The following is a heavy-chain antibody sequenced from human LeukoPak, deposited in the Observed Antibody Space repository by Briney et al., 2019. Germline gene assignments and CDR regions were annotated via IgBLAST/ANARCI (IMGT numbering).Heavy chain of an antibody. CDR1: GYTFTGYY. Sequence: GASVKVSCKASGYTFTGYYMHWVRQAPGQGLEWMGRINPNSGGTNYAQKFQGRVTMTRDTSISTAYMELSRLRSDDTAVYYCARGHLLRYFDWLSRGWFDPWGQGTLVTVSS. CDR3: ARGHLLRYFDWLSRGWFDP. D-gene: IGHD3-9*01. V-gene: IGHV1-2*06. CDR2: INPNSGGT. J-gene: IGHJ5*02.